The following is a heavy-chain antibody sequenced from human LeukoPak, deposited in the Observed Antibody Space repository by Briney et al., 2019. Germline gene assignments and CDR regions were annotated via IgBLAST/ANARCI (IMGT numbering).Heavy chain of an antibody. V-gene: IGHV4-34*01. J-gene: IGHJ6*03. CDR2: INHSGST. CDR3: ARSTQVAATRRYYYYYYMDV. CDR1: GGSFSGYY. D-gene: IGHD2-15*01. Sequence: SETLSLTCAVYGGSFSGYYWSWIRQPPGKGLAWIGQINHSGSTNYNPSLKSRVTISVDTSKNQFSLKLSSVTAADTAVYYCARSTQVAATRRYYYYYYMDVWGKGTTVTISS.